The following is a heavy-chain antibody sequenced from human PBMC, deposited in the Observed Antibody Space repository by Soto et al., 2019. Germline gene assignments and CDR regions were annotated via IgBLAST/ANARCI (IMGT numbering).Heavy chain of an antibody. CDR1: GFTFSTYN. D-gene: IGHD3-22*01. V-gene: IGHV3-23*01. J-gene: IGHJ3*02. CDR3: AKTPMIAVVVDAFDI. CDR2: ITGSGLST. Sequence: PGGSLRLSCAASGFTFSTYNMNWVRQAPGEGLEWVSGITGSGLSTFYADSVKGRFTISRDNSKNTLFLQMNSLRAEDTAVYYCAKTPMIAVVVDAFDIWGQGTKVTVSS.